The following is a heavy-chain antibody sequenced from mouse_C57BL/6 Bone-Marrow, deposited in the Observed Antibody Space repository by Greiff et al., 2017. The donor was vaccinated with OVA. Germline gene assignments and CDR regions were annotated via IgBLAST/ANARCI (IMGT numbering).Heavy chain of an antibody. CDR1: GFTFSDYG. CDR3: TRLTTVAWYYFDY. V-gene: IGHV5-15*01. D-gene: IGHD1-1*01. Sequence: DVQLVESGGGLVQPGGSLKLSCAASGFTFSDYGMAWVRQAPRKGPEWVAFISNLAYSIYYADTVTGRFTISRENAKNTLYQEMGSLGSEDTAMYYCTRLTTVAWYYFDYWGQGTTLTVSS. CDR2: ISNLAYSI. J-gene: IGHJ2*01.